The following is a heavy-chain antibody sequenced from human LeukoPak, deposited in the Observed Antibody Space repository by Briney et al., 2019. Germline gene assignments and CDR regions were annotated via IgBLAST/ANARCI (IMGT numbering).Heavy chain of an antibody. Sequence: ASVKVSCKASGYTFTGYYMHWVRQAPGQGLEWMGWINPNSGGTNYAQKFQGRVTMTRDTSISTAYMELSRLRSDDTAVYYCARAAGRITITMVPHWFDPWGQGTLVTVSS. D-gene: IGHD3-10*01. CDR3: ARAAGRITITMVPHWFDP. CDR2: INPNSGGT. V-gene: IGHV1-2*02. J-gene: IGHJ5*02. CDR1: GYTFTGYY.